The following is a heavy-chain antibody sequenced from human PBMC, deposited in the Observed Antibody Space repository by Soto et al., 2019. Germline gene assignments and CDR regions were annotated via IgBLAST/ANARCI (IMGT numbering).Heavy chain of an antibody. Sequence: QVQLVQSGAEVKKPGASVKVSCKASGYTFTGYYMHWVRQAPGQGLEWMGWINPNRGGTNYAQKFQGWVTMTRDTAISTAYMELSRLRSDDTAVYYCARDSRIAASGINAFDIWGQGTMVTVSS. V-gene: IGHV1-2*04. CDR1: GYTFTGYY. CDR2: INPNRGGT. D-gene: IGHD6-13*01. J-gene: IGHJ3*02. CDR3: ARDSRIAASGINAFDI.